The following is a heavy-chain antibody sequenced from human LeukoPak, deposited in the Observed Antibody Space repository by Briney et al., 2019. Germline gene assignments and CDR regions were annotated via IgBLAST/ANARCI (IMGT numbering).Heavy chain of an antibody. CDR1: GFTFSSYA. J-gene: IGHJ4*02. D-gene: IGHD4-11*01. Sequence: GGSLRLSCAASGFTFSSYAMHWVRQAPGKGLEWVAVISYDGSNKYYADSVKGRFTISRDNSKNTLYLRMNSLRAEDTAVYYCARDFMTTVTTLEYWGQGTLVTVSS. CDR2: ISYDGSNK. V-gene: IGHV3-30-3*01. CDR3: ARDFMTTVTTLEY.